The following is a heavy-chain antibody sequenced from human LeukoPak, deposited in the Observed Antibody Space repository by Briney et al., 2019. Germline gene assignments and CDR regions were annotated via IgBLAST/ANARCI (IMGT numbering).Heavy chain of an antibody. V-gene: IGHV1-18*01. CDR1: GYTFTSYG. Sequence: ASVKVSCKASGYTFTSYGISWVRQAPGQGLEWMGWISAYNGNTNYAQKLQGRVTMTTDTSTSTAYMELRSLRSDDTAVYYCARDLTELTMIVGLGWFDPLGQGTLVTVSS. CDR2: ISAYNGNT. CDR3: ARDLTELTMIVGLGWFDP. J-gene: IGHJ5*02. D-gene: IGHD3-22*01.